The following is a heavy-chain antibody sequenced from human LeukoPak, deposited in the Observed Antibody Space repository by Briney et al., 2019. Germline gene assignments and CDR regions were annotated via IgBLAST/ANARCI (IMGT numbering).Heavy chain of an antibody. CDR1: GGSISSGDYY. CDR3: ARLPSGSYSHFDY. CDR2: IYYSGST. J-gene: IGHJ4*02. D-gene: IGHD1-26*01. V-gene: IGHV4-30-4*08. Sequence: PSETLSLTCTVSGGSISSGDYYWSWIRQPPGKGLEWIGYIYYSGSTYYNPSLKSRVTMSVDTSKNQFSLKLSSVTAADTAVYYCARLPSGSYSHFDYWGQGTLVTVSS.